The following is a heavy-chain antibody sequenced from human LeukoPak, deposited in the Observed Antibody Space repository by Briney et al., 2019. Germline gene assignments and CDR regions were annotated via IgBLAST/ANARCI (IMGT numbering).Heavy chain of an antibody. J-gene: IGHJ4*02. CDR1: GGSISSKSYY. V-gene: IGHV4-39*01. CDR3: ARRARWAQDFDY. CDR2: IYYSGNI. Sequence: SETLSLTCTVSGGSISSKSYYWGWIRQPPGKGLEWIGNIYYSGNIYYNPSLKSRVTISVDTSKNQFSLKLSSVTAADTAVYYCARRARWAQDFDYWGQGTLVTVSS. D-gene: IGHD5-24*01.